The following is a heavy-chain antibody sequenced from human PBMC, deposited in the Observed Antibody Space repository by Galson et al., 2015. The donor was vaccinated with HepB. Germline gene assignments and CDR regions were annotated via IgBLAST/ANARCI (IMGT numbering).Heavy chain of an antibody. CDR3: VILTGYRGY. CDR1: GFTLFEYY. CDR2: LSSSAVHE. Sequence: SLRLSCAASGFTLFEYYMTWVRQPPGKGLEWVSHLSSSAVHENYAASVKGRFIISRDDPKKSLYLDMNRLRVDDTAVYYCVILTGYRGYWGQGVLVSVSS. J-gene: IGHJ4*02. D-gene: IGHD3-9*01. V-gene: IGHV3-11*06.